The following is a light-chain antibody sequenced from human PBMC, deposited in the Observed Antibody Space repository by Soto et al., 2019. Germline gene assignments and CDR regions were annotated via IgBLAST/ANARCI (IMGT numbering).Light chain of an antibody. V-gene: IGLV2-14*02. CDR3: SSYTTSSTRV. Sequence: QSVLTQPASVSGSPGQSITISCSGTSXNIGGYNVVSWYQQHPGKAPKVIVYEGIKRPSGVSDRFSGSTSGSTASLTISGLQAEDEAEYYCSSYTTSSTRVFGTGTKVTVL. J-gene: IGLJ1*01. CDR2: EGI. CDR1: SXNIGGYNV.